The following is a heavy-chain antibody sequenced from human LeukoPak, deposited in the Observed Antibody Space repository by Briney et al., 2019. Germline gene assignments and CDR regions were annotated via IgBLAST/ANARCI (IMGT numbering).Heavy chain of an antibody. CDR1: GGSISSYY. J-gene: IGHJ4*02. Sequence: KPSETLSLTCTVSGGSISSYYWSWIRQPPEKGLEWIGYIYYSGSTTYNPSLKSRVTISVDTSKNQFSLKLSSVTAADTAVYYCARETSSGSGYYFDYWGQGTLVTVSS. D-gene: IGHD3-22*01. CDR2: IYYSGST. V-gene: IGHV4-59*01. CDR3: ARETSSGSGYYFDY.